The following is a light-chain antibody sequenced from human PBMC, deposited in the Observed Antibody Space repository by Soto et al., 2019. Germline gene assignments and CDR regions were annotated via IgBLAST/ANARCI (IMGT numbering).Light chain of an antibody. CDR1: SSDVGAYNY. Sequence: QSVLTQPASVSGSPGQSITISCAGTSSDVGAYNYVSWYQHHPGKAPKLMIYDVNHRPSGDSNRFSGSNSGNTASLTISGLQAEDEADYYCSSWTSGATYVFGSGTKLTVL. CDR3: SSWTSGATYV. J-gene: IGLJ1*01. CDR2: DVN. V-gene: IGLV2-14*03.